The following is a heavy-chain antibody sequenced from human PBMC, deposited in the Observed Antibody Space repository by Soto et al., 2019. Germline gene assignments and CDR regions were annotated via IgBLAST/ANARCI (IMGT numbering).Heavy chain of an antibody. CDR1: GGSFSGYY. V-gene: IGHV4-34*01. J-gene: IGHJ6*02. CDR3: ARVGGKIWRYYYYYYGMDV. D-gene: IGHD3-3*01. CDR2: INHSGST. Sequence: QVQLQQWGAGLLKPSETLSLTCAVYGGSFSGYYWSWIRQPPGKGLEWIGEINHSGSTNYNPSLKSRVTISVDTSKNQFSLKLSSVTAADTAVYYCARVGGKIWRYYYYYYGMDVWGQGTTVTVSS.